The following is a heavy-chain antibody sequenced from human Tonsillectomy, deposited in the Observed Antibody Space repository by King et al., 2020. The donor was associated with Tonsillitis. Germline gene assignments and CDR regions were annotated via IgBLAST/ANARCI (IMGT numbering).Heavy chain of an antibody. Sequence: VQLVESGGGVVQPGRSLRLSCAASGFTFSSYGMHWVRQAPGKGLEWVAVTSYDGSNKYYADSVKGRFTISRDNSKNTLYLQMNSLRAEDTAVYYCAKYRWLQSKDANFDFWGQGTLVTVSS. CDR3: AKYRWLQSKDANFDF. CDR2: TSYDGSNK. D-gene: IGHD5-24*01. CDR1: GFTFSSYG. V-gene: IGHV3-30*18. J-gene: IGHJ4*02.